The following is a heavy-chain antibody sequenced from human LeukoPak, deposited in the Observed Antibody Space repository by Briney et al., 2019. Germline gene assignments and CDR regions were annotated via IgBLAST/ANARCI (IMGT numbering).Heavy chain of an antibody. V-gene: IGHV3-21*01. D-gene: IGHD3-10*01. Sequence: GGSLRLSCAGSGFTFSSYSMNWVRQAPGKGLEWVSSISSSSSYIYYADSVKGRFTISRDNAKNSLYLQMNSLRAEDTAVYYCARDRGWFGESPDAFDIWGQGTMVTVSS. CDR2: ISSSSSYI. CDR3: ARDRGWFGESPDAFDI. CDR1: GFTFSSYS. J-gene: IGHJ3*02.